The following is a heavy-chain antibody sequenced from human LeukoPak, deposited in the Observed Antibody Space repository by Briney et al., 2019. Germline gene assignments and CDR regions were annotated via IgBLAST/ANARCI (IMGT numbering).Heavy chain of an antibody. CDR2: MNWKTDIV. J-gene: IGHJ2*01. Sequence: GGSLRLSCAASVFNFNFDDYAFHWVRQPRGKGLEWVSGMNWKTDIVAYADSVKGRFTISRDNDRKSVHLQMNSLTPDDMAVYHCAKGPKENWYFDLWGRGTLVTVSS. V-gene: IGHV3-9*03. CDR3: AKGPKENWYFDL. CDR1: VFNFNFDDYA.